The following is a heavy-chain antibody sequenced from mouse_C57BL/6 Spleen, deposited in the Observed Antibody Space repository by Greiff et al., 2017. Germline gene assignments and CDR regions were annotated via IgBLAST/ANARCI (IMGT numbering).Heavy chain of an antibody. V-gene: IGHV2-6-1*01. J-gene: IGHJ3*01. D-gene: IGHD1-1*01. Sequence: VMLVESGPGLVAPSQSLSITCTVSGFSLTSYGVHWVRQPPGKGLEWLVVIWSDGSTTYNSALQSRLSISKDNSKSQVFLKMNSLQTDDTAMYYCARQEGYYYDWFAYWGQGTLVTVAA. CDR2: IWSDGST. CDR3: ARQEGYYYDWFAY. CDR1: GFSLTSYG.